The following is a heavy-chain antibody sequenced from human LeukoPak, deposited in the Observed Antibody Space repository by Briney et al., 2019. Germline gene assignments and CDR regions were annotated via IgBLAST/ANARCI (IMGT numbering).Heavy chain of an antibody. CDR1: GFTFSTYW. CDR2: INNDGSRT. J-gene: IGHJ4*02. CDR3: GSGTMSGASPTDY. Sequence: GGSLRLSCAASGFTFSTYWMHWVRQVPGKGLVWVSRINNDGSRTTYADSVKGRFTISRDNSKNTLYLQMNSLRAEDTAVYYCGSGTMSGASPTDYWGQGTLVTVSS. D-gene: IGHD1-1*01. V-gene: IGHV3-74*01.